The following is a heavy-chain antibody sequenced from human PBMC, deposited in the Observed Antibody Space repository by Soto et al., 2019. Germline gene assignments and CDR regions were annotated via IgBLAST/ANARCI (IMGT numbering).Heavy chain of an antibody. CDR1: GGSISSYY. V-gene: IGHV4-59*01. D-gene: IGHD2-15*01. CDR3: ARGAPIAAFGY. J-gene: IGHJ4*02. Sequence: PSEPLSLTSTGSGGSISSYYWSWIRQPPGKGLEWIGYIYYSGSTNYNPSLKSRVTISVDTSKNQFSLKLSSVTAADTAVYYCARGAPIAAFGYWGQGTLVTVS. CDR2: IYYSGST.